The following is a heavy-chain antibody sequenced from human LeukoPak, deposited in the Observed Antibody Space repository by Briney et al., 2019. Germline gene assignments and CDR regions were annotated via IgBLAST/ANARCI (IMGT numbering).Heavy chain of an antibody. Sequence: ASVKVSCKVSGNTLIALSMHWVRQAPGKGLEWMGGFDPEDGETIYPQKFQGRVTMTEDTSTDTAYMELRSLRSDDTAVYYCARCIVGYRSSYWYFDLWGRGTLVTVSS. D-gene: IGHD5-24*01. CDR1: GNTLIALS. J-gene: IGHJ2*01. CDR2: FDPEDGET. CDR3: ARCIVGYRSSYWYFDL. V-gene: IGHV1-24*01.